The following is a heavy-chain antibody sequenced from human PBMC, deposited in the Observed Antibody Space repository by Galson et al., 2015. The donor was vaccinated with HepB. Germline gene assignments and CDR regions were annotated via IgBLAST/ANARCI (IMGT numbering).Heavy chain of an antibody. CDR3: ARESGAGYYDRSVYSDH. D-gene: IGHD3-16*01. CDR1: GFSFSSYA. CDR2: IWFDGSKT. V-gene: IGHV3-33*08. Sequence: SLRLSCAASGFSFSSYAMDWVRQAPGKGLEWVGLIWFDGSKTYYGDSVKGRFSISRDNSKNIVYLQMNSLRAEDTAVYYCARESGAGYYDRSVYSDHWGQGIRVTVSS. J-gene: IGHJ4*02.